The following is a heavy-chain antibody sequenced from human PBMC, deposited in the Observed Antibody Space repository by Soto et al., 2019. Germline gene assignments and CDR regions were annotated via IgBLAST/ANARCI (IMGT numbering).Heavy chain of an antibody. CDR3: AKDLDTAMAGTYLNFGL. CDR1: GFTFSSYA. D-gene: IGHD5-18*01. Sequence: PGGSLRLSCAASGFTFSSYAMHWVRQAPGKGLEWVAVISYDGSNKYYADSVKGRFTISRDNSKNTLYLQMNSLRAEDTAVYYCAKDLDTAMAGTYLNFGLWGQGTLVTVSS. J-gene: IGHJ5*02. CDR2: ISYDGSNK. V-gene: IGHV3-30*04.